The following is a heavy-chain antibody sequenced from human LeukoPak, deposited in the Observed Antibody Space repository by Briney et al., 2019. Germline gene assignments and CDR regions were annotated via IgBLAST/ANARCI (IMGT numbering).Heavy chain of an antibody. Sequence: GGSLRLACAASGFTFGDYSMNWVRQAPGKGLGWVSYINSGSSTIYYVDSVEGRFTISRDNAKNSLYLQMNSLRDEDTAVYHCARTRSKVGTPTFDYWGQGTLVTVSS. J-gene: IGHJ4*02. V-gene: IGHV3-48*02. CDR2: INSGSSTI. CDR3: ARTRSKVGTPTFDY. D-gene: IGHD4-23*01. CDR1: GFTFGDYS.